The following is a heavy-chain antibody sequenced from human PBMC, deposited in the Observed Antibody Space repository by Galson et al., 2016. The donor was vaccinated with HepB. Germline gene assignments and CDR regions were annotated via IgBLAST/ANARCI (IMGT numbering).Heavy chain of an antibody. Sequence: SLRLSCAASGFTFSSYVMHWVRQAPGKGLEWVALIWYDGSNKYYADSVKGRFTISRDNAKNTVYLQMNSLTAEDTAVYYCAREFESQVGWFDPWGQGTMVTVSS. CDR1: GFTFSSYV. CDR2: IWYDGSNK. J-gene: IGHJ5*02. V-gene: IGHV3-33*01. CDR3: AREFESQVGWFDP. D-gene: IGHD1-26*01.